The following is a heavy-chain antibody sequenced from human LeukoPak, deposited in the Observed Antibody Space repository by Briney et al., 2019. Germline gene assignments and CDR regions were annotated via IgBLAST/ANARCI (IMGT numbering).Heavy chain of an antibody. CDR3: ARGYPSSSWYKFDP. V-gene: IGHV1-8*03. CDR2: MNPNSGNT. Sequence: ASVKVSCKASGYTFTSYYMHWVRQAPGQGLEWMGWMNPNSGNTGYAQKFQGRVTITRNTSISTAYMELSSLRSEDTAVYYCARGYPSSSWYKFDPWGQGTLVTVSS. J-gene: IGHJ5*02. CDR1: GYTFTSYY. D-gene: IGHD6-13*01.